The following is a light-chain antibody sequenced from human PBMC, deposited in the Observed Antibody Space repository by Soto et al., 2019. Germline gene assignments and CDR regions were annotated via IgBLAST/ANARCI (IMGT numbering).Light chain of an antibody. CDR1: SSDVGGYNY. Sequence: QSALTQPASVSGSPGQSITISCTGTSSDVGGYNYVSWYQQHPGKAPKLMIYEVTNRPSGVSNRFSGSKSSNTASLTISGLQAEDEADYYFSSYTSSSSWVFGGGTKVTVL. CDR3: SSYTSSSSWV. CDR2: EVT. V-gene: IGLV2-14*01. J-gene: IGLJ3*02.